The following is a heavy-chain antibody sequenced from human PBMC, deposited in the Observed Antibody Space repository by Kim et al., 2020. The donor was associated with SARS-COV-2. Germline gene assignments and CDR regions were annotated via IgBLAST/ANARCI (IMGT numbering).Heavy chain of an antibody. D-gene: IGHD1-26*01. Sequence: GGSLRLSCAASGFTFSSYAMSWVRQAPGKGLEWVSAISGSGGSTYYADSVKGRFTISRDNSKNTLYLQMNSLRAEDTAVYYCAKDLPSGSYSQGLFDYWGQGTLVTVSS. CDR3: AKDLPSGSYSQGLFDY. CDR1: GFTFSSYA. CDR2: ISGSGGST. J-gene: IGHJ4*02. V-gene: IGHV3-23*01.